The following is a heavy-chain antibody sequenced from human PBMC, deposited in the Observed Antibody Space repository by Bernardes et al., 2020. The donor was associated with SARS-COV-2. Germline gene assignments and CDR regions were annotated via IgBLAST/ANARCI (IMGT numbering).Heavy chain of an antibody. V-gene: IGHV1-8*01. J-gene: IGHJ6*02. CDR1: GYTFANYE. CDR2: MHPNSGNT. D-gene: IGHD3-3*01. CDR3: ARLGTYYDFRSGYYLGLDV. Sequence: ASVKVSCKASGYTFANYEIIWVRQATGQGLEWMGWMHPNSGNTGYAQRFQDRVSMTRNTAITTAYMELNSLRSEDTAVYYCARLGTYYDFRSGYYLGLDVWGQGTVVTVS.